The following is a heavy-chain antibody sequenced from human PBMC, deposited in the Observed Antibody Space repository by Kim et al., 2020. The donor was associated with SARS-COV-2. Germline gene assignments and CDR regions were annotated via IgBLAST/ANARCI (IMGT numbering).Heavy chain of an antibody. J-gene: IGHJ4*02. V-gene: IGHV1-18*01. Sequence: ASVKVSCKASGYTFTSYGISWVRQAPGQGLEWMGWISVYNGNTNYAQKLQGRVTMTTDTSTSTAYMELRSLRSDDTAVYYCVRDGGGLRYFDWLLSTPDYWGQGTLVTVSS. CDR2: ISVYNGNT. CDR1: GYTFTSYG. D-gene: IGHD3-9*01. CDR3: VRDGGGLRYFDWLLSTPDY.